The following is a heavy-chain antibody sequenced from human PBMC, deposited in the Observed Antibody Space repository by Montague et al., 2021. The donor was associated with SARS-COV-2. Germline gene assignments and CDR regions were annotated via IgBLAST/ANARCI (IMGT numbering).Heavy chain of an antibody. V-gene: IGHV3-9*01. CDR2: ISWNSGSL. CDR1: GFSFDDYA. J-gene: IGHJ1*01. Sequence: SLRLSCAASGFSFDDYAMHWVRQAPGKGLEWVSGISWNSGSLGYADSVKGRLTISRDNAKNSLYLQMNSLRAEDTALYYCAKDGVIAEYFQHWGQGTLVTVSS. CDR3: AKDGVIAEYFQH.